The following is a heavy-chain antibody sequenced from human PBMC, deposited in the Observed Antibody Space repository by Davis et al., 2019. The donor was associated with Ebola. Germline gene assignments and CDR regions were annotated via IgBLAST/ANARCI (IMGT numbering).Heavy chain of an antibody. CDR3: ATYCGGDNCYPRASFY. Sequence: GESLKISCTVSGFTFSNYAMNWVRQAPGEGLEWVSSITSSGSNTFYADSVKGRFTVSRDNSKNTVYLQMNSLRAEDTALYYCATYCGGDNCYPRASFYWGQGTLVTVSS. J-gene: IGHJ4*02. CDR1: GFTFSNYA. D-gene: IGHD2-21*02. CDR2: ITSSGSNT. V-gene: IGHV3-23*01.